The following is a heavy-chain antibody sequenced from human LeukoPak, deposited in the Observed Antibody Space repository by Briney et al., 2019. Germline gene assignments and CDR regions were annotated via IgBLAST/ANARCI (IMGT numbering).Heavy chain of an antibody. D-gene: IGHD1-26*01. CDR2: IIPIFGTA. V-gene: IGHV1-69*13. CDR1: GGTFSSYA. CDR3: ARDRGGSYGFSDY. Sequence: GASVKVSCKASGGTFSSYAISWVRQAPGQGLEWMGGIIPIFGTANYAQKFQGRVTTTADESTSTAYMELSSLRSEDTAVYYCARDRGGSYGFSDYWGQGTLVTVSS. J-gene: IGHJ4*02.